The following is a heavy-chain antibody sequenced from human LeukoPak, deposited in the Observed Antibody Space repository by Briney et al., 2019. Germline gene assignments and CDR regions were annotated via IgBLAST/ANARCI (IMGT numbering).Heavy chain of an antibody. CDR2: IYYTGST. CDR1: GASISGGTYY. D-gene: IGHD1-26*01. Sequence: SETLSLTCSVPGASISGGTYYWGWIRQPPGKGLERLGSIYYTGSTYDNPSLKSRVTISVDTSKNQFSLKLSSVTAADTAVYYCARRGGSGRAFDYWGQGTLVTVSS. J-gene: IGHJ4*02. V-gene: IGHV4-39*01. CDR3: ARRGGSGRAFDY.